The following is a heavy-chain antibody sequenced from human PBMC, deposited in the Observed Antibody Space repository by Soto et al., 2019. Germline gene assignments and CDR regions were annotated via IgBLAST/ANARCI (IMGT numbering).Heavy chain of an antibody. Sequence: SETLSLTCTVSGGSISIYYWSWIRQPPGKGLEWIGYIYYSGSTNYNPSLKSRVTISVDTSKNQFSLKLSSVTAADTAVYYCARGMVDFDYWGQGTLVTVSS. J-gene: IGHJ4*02. V-gene: IGHV4-59*01. CDR1: GGSISIYY. D-gene: IGHD3-10*01. CDR2: IYYSGST. CDR3: ARGMVDFDY.